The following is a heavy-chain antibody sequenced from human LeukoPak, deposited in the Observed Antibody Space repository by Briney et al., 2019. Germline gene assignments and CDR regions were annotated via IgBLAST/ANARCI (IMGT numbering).Heavy chain of an antibody. Sequence: GGSLRLSCAASGFTFSSYAMNWVRQTPGKGLEWVSSIVGSGGNTYHADSVKGRFTISRDNSENTVYMQMDSLRAEDTAVYYCAGNQRRLDYWGQGTLVTVSS. CDR1: GFTFSSYA. J-gene: IGHJ4*02. CDR2: IVGSGGNT. D-gene: IGHD1-14*01. V-gene: IGHV3-23*01. CDR3: AGNQRRLDY.